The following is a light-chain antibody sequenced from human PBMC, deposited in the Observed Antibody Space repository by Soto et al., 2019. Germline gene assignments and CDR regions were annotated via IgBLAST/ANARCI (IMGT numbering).Light chain of an antibody. CDR3: CSYAGGPYV. CDR2: EVY. J-gene: IGLJ1*01. CDR1: NSDVGSYNL. V-gene: IGLV2-23*02. Sequence: QSVLTQPASVSGSPGQSITISCTGTNSDVGSYNLVSWYQQHPDKAPKLMIHEVYKRPSGVSDRFSGSKSGNTASLTISGLQAEDEADYYCCSYAGGPYVFGSGTKLTVL.